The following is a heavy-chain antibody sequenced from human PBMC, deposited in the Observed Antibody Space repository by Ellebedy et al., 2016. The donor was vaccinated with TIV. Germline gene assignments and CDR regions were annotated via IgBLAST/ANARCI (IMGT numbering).Heavy chain of an antibody. V-gene: IGHV1-18*01. D-gene: IGHD2-8*01. Sequence: ASVKVSCTALGGTFSTYALNWVRQAPGQGLEWMGWISAYNGDTNYAQKFQGRVTVTADTTTNTAYLELRSLTSDDSAMYYCARSQYLMVFNDAFDVWGQGTLVTVSS. J-gene: IGHJ3*01. CDR1: GGTFSTYA. CDR2: ISAYNGDT. CDR3: ARSQYLMVFNDAFDV.